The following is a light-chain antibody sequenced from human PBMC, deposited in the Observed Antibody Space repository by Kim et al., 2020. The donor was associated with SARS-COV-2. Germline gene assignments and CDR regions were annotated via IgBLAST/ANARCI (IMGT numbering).Light chain of an antibody. CDR2: DAS. V-gene: IGKV3-20*01. Sequence: EIVLTQSPDTLSLSPGERATLSCRASQSVSSTFLAWYQQKLGQAPRLLIYDASSRATGTPVRFSGSGSGTDFTLTISRLEPEDFAVYYCQQYGSSPLTFGGGTKLEI. CDR3: QQYGSSPLT. CDR1: QSVSSTF. J-gene: IGKJ4*01.